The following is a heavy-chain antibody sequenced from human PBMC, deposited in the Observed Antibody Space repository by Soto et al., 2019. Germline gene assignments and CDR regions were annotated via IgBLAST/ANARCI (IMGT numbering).Heavy chain of an antibody. V-gene: IGHV4-39*01. D-gene: IGHD6-13*01. J-gene: IGHJ5*02. CDR2: LYYSGST. CDR3: ARVAEAGGGTFNWFDP. CDR1: GGSISSSSYY. Sequence: QLQLQESGPGLVKPSETLSLTCTVSGGSISSSSYYWGWIRQPPGKGLEWIGSLYYSGSTYYNPSLKGRLAISVDTSKNQFYLKLSSVTAADTAVYYCARVAEAGGGTFNWFDPWGQGTLVTVSS.